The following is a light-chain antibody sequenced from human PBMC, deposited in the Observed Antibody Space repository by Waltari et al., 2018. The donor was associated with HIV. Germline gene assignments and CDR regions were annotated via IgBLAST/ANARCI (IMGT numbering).Light chain of an antibody. J-gene: IGLJ2*01. V-gene: IGLV1-44*01. CDR2: GKN. CDR1: TSNIGRTT. CDR3: ASWDDSLNGPV. Sequence: QSVLTQPPSASGTPEQRVTISCSGTTSNIGRTTLSWFQQFPGTAPKVLIYGKNQRPSGVPDRFSGSKSGTSASLAISGLQSEDEADYYCASWDDSLNGPVFGGGTKLTVV.